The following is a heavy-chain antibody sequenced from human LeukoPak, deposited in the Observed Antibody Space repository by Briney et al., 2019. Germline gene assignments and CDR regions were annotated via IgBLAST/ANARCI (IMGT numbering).Heavy chain of an antibody. V-gene: IGHV3-23*01. CDR2: ISASGDYT. CDR1: GFTFSAYA. CDR3: AKDPNGDYVGAFDS. J-gene: IGHJ3*02. D-gene: IGHD4-17*01. Sequence: GGSLRLSCAASGFTFSAYAVIWVRQAPGKGLEWVSAISASGDYTHYADSVKGRFDISRDNSKNTVYLQMSSLRAEDAALYYCAKDPNGDYVGAFDSWGQGTTVIVSS.